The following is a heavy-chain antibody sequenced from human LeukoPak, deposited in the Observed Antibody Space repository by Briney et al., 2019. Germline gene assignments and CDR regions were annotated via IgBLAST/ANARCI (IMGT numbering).Heavy chain of an antibody. D-gene: IGHD2-15*01. CDR1: GGSFSGYY. CDR3: ARFSGRRTGDY. CDR2: INHSGST. Sequence: SETLSLTCAVYGGSFSGYYWSWIRQPPGTGLEWIGEINHSGSTNYNPSLKSRVTISVDTSKNQFSLKLSSVTASDTAVYYCARFSGRRTGDYWGQGTLVTVSS. V-gene: IGHV4-34*01. J-gene: IGHJ4*02.